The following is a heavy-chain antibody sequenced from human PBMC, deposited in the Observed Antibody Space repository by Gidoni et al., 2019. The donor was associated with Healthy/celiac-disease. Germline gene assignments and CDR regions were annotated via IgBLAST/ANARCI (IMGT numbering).Heavy chain of an antibody. Sequence: QITLKESGPTLVKPTQTLTLTCTFSGFTLSTSGVGVGWIRQPPGKALEWLALIYWDDDKRYSPSLQSRLTITKDTSKNQVVLTMTNMDPVDTATYYCAQFGGDPMVRGFDYWGQGTLVTVSS. D-gene: IGHD3-10*01. CDR2: IYWDDDK. CDR3: AQFGGDPMVRGFDY. J-gene: IGHJ4*02. V-gene: IGHV2-5*02. CDR1: GFTLSTSGVG.